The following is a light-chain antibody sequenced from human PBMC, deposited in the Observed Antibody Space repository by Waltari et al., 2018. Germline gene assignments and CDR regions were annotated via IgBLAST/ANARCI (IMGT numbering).Light chain of an antibody. CDR2: EVS. V-gene: IGLV2-14*01. CDR3: SSYTSLTTLV. Sequence: QSALTQPASVSGSPGQSITISCTGTSSDIGGYKSASWYQHHPGKAPKLLIYEVSNRPSGVSDRFSGSKSGKTASLTISGIQAGDEAVYYCSSYTSLTTLVFGGGTKLTVL. J-gene: IGLJ2*01. CDR1: SSDIGGYKS.